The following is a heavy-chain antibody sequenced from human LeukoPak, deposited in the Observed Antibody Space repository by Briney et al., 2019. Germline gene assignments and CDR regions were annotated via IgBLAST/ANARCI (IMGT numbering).Heavy chain of an antibody. CDR2: IFPGDSNI. J-gene: IGHJ5*02. CDR1: GYSFTNYW. D-gene: IGHD3-10*01. Sequence: GESLKISCKGSGYSFTNYWIAWVRQMPGKGLEWMAMIFPGDSNIKYSPSFQGQVTVSADKSISTAYLQWSSLTASDTATYYCARHPRFSSGKGWFDPWGQGTLVTVSS. V-gene: IGHV5-51*01. CDR3: ARHPRFSSGKGWFDP.